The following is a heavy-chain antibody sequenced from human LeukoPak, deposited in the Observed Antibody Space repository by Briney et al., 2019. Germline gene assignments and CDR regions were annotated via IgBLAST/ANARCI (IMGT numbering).Heavy chain of an antibody. J-gene: IGHJ5*02. D-gene: IGHD1-26*01. CDR3: AREVVGATGWFDP. V-gene: IGHV4-39*07. Sequence: SETLSLTCTVSGGSISSDRYYWGWIRQPPGKGLEWIGTMDYSGSSYYNPSLKSRVTISVDTSKNQFSLKLTSVTAADTAVYYCAREVVGATGWFDPWGQGTLVTVSS. CDR1: GGSISSDRYY. CDR2: MDYSGSS.